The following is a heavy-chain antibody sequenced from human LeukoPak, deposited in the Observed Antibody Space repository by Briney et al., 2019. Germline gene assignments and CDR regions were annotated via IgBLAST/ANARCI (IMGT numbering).Heavy chain of an antibody. CDR2: IFHNGNT. Sequence: PSETLSLTCTVSGHSIGAGFVWGWIRQSPGRGLEWLGNIFHNGNTYYSPSLNGRVTMSPDTPRNQFSLTLTSVTAADTAVYFCARRGSITGWSFDYWGLGSLVTVSS. D-gene: IGHD1-14*01. J-gene: IGHJ4*02. V-gene: IGHV4-38-2*02. CDR3: ARRGSITGWSFDY. CDR1: GHSIGAGFV.